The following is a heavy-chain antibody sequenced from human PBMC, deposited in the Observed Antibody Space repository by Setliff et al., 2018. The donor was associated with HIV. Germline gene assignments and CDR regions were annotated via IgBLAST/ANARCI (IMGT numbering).Heavy chain of an antibody. V-gene: IGHV4-59*08. Sequence: SETLSLTCTVSGGSISTYYWGWIRQPQGKGLGRIGYIFYSGSPNYNPSLKSRVTISVDTSKNQFSLKLSSVTAADTALYYWASDTYMSGNHSYDYYMDVWGKGTTVTVSS. CDR1: GGSISTYY. J-gene: IGHJ6*03. CDR3: ASDTYMSGNHSYDYYMDV. CDR2: IFYSGSP. D-gene: IGHD3-10*01.